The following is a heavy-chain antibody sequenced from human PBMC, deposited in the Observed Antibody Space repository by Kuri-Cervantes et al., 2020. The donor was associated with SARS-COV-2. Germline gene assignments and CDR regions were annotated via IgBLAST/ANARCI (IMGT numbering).Heavy chain of an antibody. Sequence: SGPTLVKPTETLTLTCTVSGLSLSNARMGVSWVRQPPGKALEWLAHIFSNDEKSYSTSLKSRLTISKDTSKSQVVLTMTNMDPVDTATYYCARTPEEWLEFDYWGQGTLVTVSS. CDR1: GLSLSNARMG. J-gene: IGHJ4*02. V-gene: IGHV2-26*01. CDR2: IFSNDEK. CDR3: ARTPEEWLEFDY. D-gene: IGHD3-3*01.